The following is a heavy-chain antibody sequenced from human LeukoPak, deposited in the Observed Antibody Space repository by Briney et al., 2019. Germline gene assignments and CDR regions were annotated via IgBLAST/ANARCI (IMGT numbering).Heavy chain of an antibody. CDR3: VKDAPNGSVDF. D-gene: IGHD2-8*01. CDR2: MFPNGRQE. V-gene: IGHV3-7*03. CDR1: GFTFSTYH. Sequence: PGGSLRLSCAASGFTFSTYHMSWVRQAPGKGLECVAHMFPNGRQESCVDSVKGRFAISRDNARNSLYLEMTSLRPEDTAVYYCVKDAPNGSVDFWGRGTLVTVSS. J-gene: IGHJ4*02.